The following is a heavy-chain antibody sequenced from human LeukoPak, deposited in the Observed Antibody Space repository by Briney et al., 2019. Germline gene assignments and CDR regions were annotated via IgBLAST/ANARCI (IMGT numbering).Heavy chain of an antibody. D-gene: IGHD4-17*01. CDR1: GYTFTGYD. V-gene: IGHV1-2*02. Sequence: ASVKVSCKASGYTFTGYDMHWVRQAPGQGLEWMGWINPNSGGTNYAHKFQGRVTMTRDTSISTAYMELSRLRSDDTAVYYCARDRADYGDFGYWGQGTLVTVSS. J-gene: IGHJ4*02. CDR3: ARDRADYGDFGY. CDR2: INPNSGGT.